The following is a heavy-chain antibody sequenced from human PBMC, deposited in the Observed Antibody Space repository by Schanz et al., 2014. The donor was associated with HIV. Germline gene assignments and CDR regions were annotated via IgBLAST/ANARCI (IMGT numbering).Heavy chain of an antibody. CDR2: VYYTGST. V-gene: IGHV4-59*05. D-gene: IGHD3-10*01. CDR1: GGSISSYY. J-gene: IGHJ6*02. CDR3: ARSVYGSGSYLYYYYGMDV. Sequence: QVQLQESGPGLVKPSETLSLTCTVSGGSISSYYWSWIRQPPGKGLEWIGSVYYTGSTYYNPSLRIRLSIPAHASKTLFSVKLSSVTAADSAVYYCARSVYGSGSYLYYYYGMDVWGQGTTVTVSS.